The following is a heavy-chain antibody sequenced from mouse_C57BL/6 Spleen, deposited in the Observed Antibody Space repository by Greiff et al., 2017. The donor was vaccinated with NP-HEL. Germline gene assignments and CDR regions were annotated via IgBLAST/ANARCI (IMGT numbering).Heavy chain of an antibody. CDR3: TRGPITTVVAGFDY. V-gene: IGHV1-15*01. Sequence: VLLVESGAELVRPGASVTLSCKASGYTFTDYEMHWVKQTPVHGLEWIGAIDPETGGTAYNQKFKGKAILTADKSSSTAYMELRSLTSEDSAVYYGTRGPITTVVAGFDYWGQGTTLTVSS. J-gene: IGHJ2*01. D-gene: IGHD1-1*01. CDR1: GYTFTDYE. CDR2: IDPETGGT.